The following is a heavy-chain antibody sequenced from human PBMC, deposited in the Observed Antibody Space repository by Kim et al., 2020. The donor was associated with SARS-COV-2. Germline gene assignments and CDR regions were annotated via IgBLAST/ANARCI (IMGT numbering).Heavy chain of an antibody. V-gene: IGHV7-4-1*02. CDR2: INTNTGNP. Sequence: ASVKVSCTASGYTFTSYAMNWVRQAPGQGLEWMGWINTNTGNPTYAQGFTGRFVFSLDTSVSTAYLQISSLKAEDTAVYYCARAVAGNYYYYGMDVWGQGTTVTVSS. J-gene: IGHJ6*02. CDR1: GYTFTSYA. CDR3: ARAVAGNYYYYGMDV. D-gene: IGHD6-19*01.